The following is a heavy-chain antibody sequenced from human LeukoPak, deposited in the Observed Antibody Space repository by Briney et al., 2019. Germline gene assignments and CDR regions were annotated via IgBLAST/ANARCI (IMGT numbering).Heavy chain of an antibody. CDR3: ARDRGYVWGSYRTTYYYGMDV. V-gene: IGHV4-34*01. CDR2: INNSGST. D-gene: IGHD3-16*02. CDR1: GGSFSGYY. Sequence: PESLSLTCAVYGGSFSGYYWSWIRQPPGEGLGWVGEINNSGSTNYNPSLKSQVTISVATSKNQFSRKLGSVTPAATAVYYCARDRGYVWGSYRTTYYYGMDVWGQGTTVTVSS. J-gene: IGHJ6*02.